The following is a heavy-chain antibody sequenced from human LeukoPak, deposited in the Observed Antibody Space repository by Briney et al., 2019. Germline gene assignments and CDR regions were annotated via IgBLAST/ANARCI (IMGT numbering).Heavy chain of an antibody. V-gene: IGHV3-66*04. D-gene: IGHD6-19*01. CDR3: ARHGIAVAGTFDY. CDR2: TYSGGST. Sequence: GGSLRLSCAAPGFTVSSTYMSWVRKAPGKGLEWVPVTYSGGSTYYADSVKGKFTISRDNSKNTLYLQMNSLRAEYTGVYYCARHGIAVAGTFDYWGQGTLVTVSS. CDR1: GFTVSSTY. J-gene: IGHJ4*02.